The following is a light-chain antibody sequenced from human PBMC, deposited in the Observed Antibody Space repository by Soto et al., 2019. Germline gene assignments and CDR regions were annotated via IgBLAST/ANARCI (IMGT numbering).Light chain of an antibody. CDR1: QRLNNW. CDR3: QQYESFPRT. V-gene: IGKV1-5*03. J-gene: IGKJ1*01. Sequence: DIQMTQSPSTLSASVGDRVTITCRARQRLNNWLAWYQQKPGKAPKLFIFKASTLEIGVPSRFSCSGSWTEFTRSISSLQPDDFATYFCQQYESFPRTFGQGTNVEIK. CDR2: KAS.